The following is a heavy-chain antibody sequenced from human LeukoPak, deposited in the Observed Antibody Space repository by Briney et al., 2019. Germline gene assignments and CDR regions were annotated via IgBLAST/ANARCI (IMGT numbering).Heavy chain of an antibody. CDR2: IWYDGSNK. CDR1: GFTVSSNY. J-gene: IGHJ4*02. CDR3: AKGDGYNADY. D-gene: IGHD5-24*01. V-gene: IGHV3-33*06. Sequence: GGSLRLSCAASGFTVSSNYMSWVRQAPGKGLEWVAIIWYDGSNKYYADSVKGRFTISRDNSKNTLYLQMDSLRAEDTAVYYCAKGDGYNADYWGQGTLVTVSS.